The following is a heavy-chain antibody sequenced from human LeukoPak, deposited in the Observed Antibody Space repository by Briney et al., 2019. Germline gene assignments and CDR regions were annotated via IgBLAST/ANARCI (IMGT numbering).Heavy chain of an antibody. J-gene: IGHJ4*02. CDR3: ARYEISCSGGSCYGVFDY. V-gene: IGHV1-18*01. CDR2: ISAYNGNT. Sequence: ASVKVSCKASGYTFTSYGISWVRQAPGQGLEWMGWISAYNGNTNYAQKLQGRVTMTRNTSISTAYMELSSLRSEDTAVYYCARYEISCSGGSCYGVFDYWGQGTLVTVSS. D-gene: IGHD2-15*01. CDR1: GYTFTSYG.